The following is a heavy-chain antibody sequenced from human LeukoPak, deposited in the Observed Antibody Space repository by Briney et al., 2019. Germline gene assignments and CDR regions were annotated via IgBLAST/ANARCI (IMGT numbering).Heavy chain of an antibody. CDR2: ISSDGSDK. D-gene: IGHD3-9*01. V-gene: IGHV3-30*18. J-gene: IGHJ4*02. Sequence: GGSLRLSCAASGFTFSSYEMNWVRQAPGKGLEWVAVISSDGSDKYYADSVKGRFTISRDNSRNTLHLQMNSLRAEDTAVYSCAKASLRYFDWFSDSWGQGTLVTVSS. CDR1: GFTFSSYE. CDR3: AKASLRYFDWFSDS.